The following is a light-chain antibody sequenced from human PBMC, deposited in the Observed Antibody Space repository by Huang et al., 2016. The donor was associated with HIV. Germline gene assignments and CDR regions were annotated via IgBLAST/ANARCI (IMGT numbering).Light chain of an antibody. CDR2: DAS. CDR1: QGLANY. Sequence: EIVLTQSPATLSLSPGERATLSCRASQGLANYLAGYQQKPGQAPRLRIYDASNRATGIPARFSGSGSGTDFTLTISSLEPEDFAVYYCQQRGNWQLTFGGGTKVEIK. V-gene: IGKV3-11*01. J-gene: IGKJ4*01. CDR3: QQRGNWQLT.